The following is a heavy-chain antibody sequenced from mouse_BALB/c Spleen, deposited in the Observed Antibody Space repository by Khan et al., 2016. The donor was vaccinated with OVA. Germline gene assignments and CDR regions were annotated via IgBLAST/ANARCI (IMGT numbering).Heavy chain of an antibody. V-gene: IGHV5-6*01. CDR1: GFTFSSYG. Sequence: EVELVESGGDLVKPGGSLKLSCAASGFTFSSYGMSWVRQTPDKRLEWVATISSGGSYTCYPDSVQGRFTISRDNVKNTLYLQMSSLKSEDTAMYYCASHLTGSFAYWGQGTLVTVSA. J-gene: IGHJ3*01. CDR3: ASHLTGSFAY. D-gene: IGHD4-1*01. CDR2: ISSGGSYT.